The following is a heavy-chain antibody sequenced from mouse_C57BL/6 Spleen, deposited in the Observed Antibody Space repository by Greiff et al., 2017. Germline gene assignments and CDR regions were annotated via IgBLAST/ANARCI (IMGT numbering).Heavy chain of an antibody. J-gene: IGHJ2*01. V-gene: IGHV1-7*01. D-gene: IGHD2-1*01. CDR1: GYTFTSYW. CDR3: ARMDGNYRLFDY. CDR2: INPSSGYT. Sequence: QVQLQQSGAELAKPGASVKLSCKASGYTFTSYWMHWVKQRPGQGLEWIGYINPSSGYTKYNQKFKVKATLTADKSSSTAYMQLSSLTYEDSAVXYCARMDGNYRLFDYWGQGTTLTVSS.